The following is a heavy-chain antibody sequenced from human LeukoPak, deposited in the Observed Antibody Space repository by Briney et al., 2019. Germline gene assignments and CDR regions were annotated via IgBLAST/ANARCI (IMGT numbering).Heavy chain of an antibody. CDR1: GYTFTSYA. Sequence: ASVKVSCKASGYTFTSYAMHWVRQAPGQRLEWMGWINAGNGNTKYSQKFQGRVTITRDTSASTAYMELSGLRFEDTAVYYCARGGITIFGVVIIRDYYGMDVWGQGTTVTVSS. CDR3: ARGGITIFGVVIIRDYYGMDV. J-gene: IGHJ6*02. D-gene: IGHD3-3*01. V-gene: IGHV1-3*01. CDR2: INAGNGNT.